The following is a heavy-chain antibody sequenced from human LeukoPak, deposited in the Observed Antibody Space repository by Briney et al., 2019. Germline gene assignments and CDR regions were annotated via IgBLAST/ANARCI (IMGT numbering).Heavy chain of an antibody. CDR2: ISTYNGNT. Sequence: ASVKVSCKASLYTFTSYGISWVRQAPGQGVEWMGWISTYNGNTNYAQQFQGRVTMTTDTSTTTAYMDLRSLRSDDTAVYYCARLNYGGNFLDDWGQGTLVTVSS. J-gene: IGHJ4*02. D-gene: IGHD4-23*01. V-gene: IGHV1-18*01. CDR1: LYTFTSYG. CDR3: ARLNYGGNFLDD.